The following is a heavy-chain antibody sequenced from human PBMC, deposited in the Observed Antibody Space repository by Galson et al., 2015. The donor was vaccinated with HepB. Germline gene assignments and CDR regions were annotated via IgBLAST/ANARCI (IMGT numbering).Heavy chain of an antibody. Sequence: SLRLSCAASGFTFSSYAMSWVRQAPGKGLEWVSAISGSGGSTYYADSVKGRFTISRDNSKNTLYLQMNSLRAEDTAVYYCAKDGSGYDPGARPDAFDIWGQGTMVTVSS. D-gene: IGHD5-12*01. J-gene: IGHJ3*02. CDR1: GFTFSSYA. CDR3: AKDGSGYDPGARPDAFDI. V-gene: IGHV3-23*01. CDR2: ISGSGGST.